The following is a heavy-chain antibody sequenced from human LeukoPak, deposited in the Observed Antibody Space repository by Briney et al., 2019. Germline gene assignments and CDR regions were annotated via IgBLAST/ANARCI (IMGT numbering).Heavy chain of an antibody. Sequence: ASVKVSCKASGYTFTSYDINWVRQATGQGLEWMGWMNPNSGNTGYAQKFQGRVTITRNTSISTAYMELSSLRSEDTAVYYCARGQGDDQGIYMDVWAKGPRSPSP. V-gene: IGHV1-8*03. J-gene: IGHJ6*03. CDR1: GYTFTSYD. CDR2: MNPNSGNT. D-gene: IGHD3-16*01. CDR3: ARGQGDDQGIYMDV.